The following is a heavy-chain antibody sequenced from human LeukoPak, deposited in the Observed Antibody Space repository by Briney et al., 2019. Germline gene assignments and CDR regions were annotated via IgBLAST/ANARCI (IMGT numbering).Heavy chain of an antibody. CDR2: ISGSGGSI. D-gene: IGHD2-2*01. CDR3: AKILGYCSSTSCYVAGYYGMDV. V-gene: IGHV3-23*01. Sequence: GGSLRLSCAASGFTFSSYAMSWVRQAPGKGLEWVSAISGSGGSIYYADSVKGRFTISRDNSKNTLYLQMNSLRAEDTAVYYCAKILGYCSSTSCYVAGYYGMDVWGKGTTVTVSS. J-gene: IGHJ6*04. CDR1: GFTFSSYA.